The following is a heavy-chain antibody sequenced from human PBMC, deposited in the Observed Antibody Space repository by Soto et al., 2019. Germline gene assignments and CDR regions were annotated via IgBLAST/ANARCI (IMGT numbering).Heavy chain of an antibody. CDR2: IYYTGST. D-gene: IGHD6-13*01. J-gene: IGHJ6*02. Sequence: SQTLSLPWTVSGGSIGNHYWSWIRQPPGMGLEWIGYIYYTGSTNYNPSLKSRVTISVDTSKNQFSLKLISVTAADTAVYYCGRVGTRWYPGIGVCGQGTTVTVSS. CDR3: GRVGTRWYPGIGV. CDR1: GGSIGNHY. V-gene: IGHV4-59*11.